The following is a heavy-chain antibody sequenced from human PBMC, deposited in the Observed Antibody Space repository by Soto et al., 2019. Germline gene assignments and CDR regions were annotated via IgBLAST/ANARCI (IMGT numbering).Heavy chain of an antibody. J-gene: IGHJ4*02. D-gene: IGHD5-12*01. CDR2: IGPESGAT. Sequence: QVQLVQSGAEVKKPGASVKVSCKASGYTFTGHYIHWVRQAPEQGPEWMGEIGPESGATRYAQRFQGRVTMTRDMSITTVYMELRSLRSDDTAVYYCARGHATTINYWGQGTLVTVSS. CDR1: GYTFTGHY. V-gene: IGHV1-2*02. CDR3: ARGHATTINY.